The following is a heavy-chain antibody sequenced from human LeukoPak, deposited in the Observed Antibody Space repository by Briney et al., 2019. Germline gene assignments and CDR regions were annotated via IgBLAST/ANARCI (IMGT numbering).Heavy chain of an antibody. CDR3: ARVARYCSGGTCSWFDP. J-gene: IGHJ5*02. D-gene: IGHD2-15*01. Sequence: GGSLRLSCAASGFSFSSKWMSWVRQAPGKGLEWVANINQDGTEKYYVDSLKGRFTISRDNAKNSLYLQMNSLRDDDTAVYYCARVARYCSGGTCSWFDPWGQGTLVTVSS. CDR1: GFSFSSKW. V-gene: IGHV3-7*01. CDR2: INQDGTEK.